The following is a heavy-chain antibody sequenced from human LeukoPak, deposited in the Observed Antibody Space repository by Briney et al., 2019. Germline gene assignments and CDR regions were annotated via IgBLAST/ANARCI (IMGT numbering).Heavy chain of an antibody. V-gene: IGHV3-23*01. CDR3: AKFGLAGSGRYHHAFDI. J-gene: IGHJ3*02. CDR1: GFTFSSYG. D-gene: IGHD3-10*01. Sequence: PGGSLRLSCAASGFTFSSYGMTWVRQAPGKGLEWVSAISGSGGSTYYADSVKGRSTISRDNSKNTLYLQMNSLRAEDTAVYYCAKFGLAGSGRYHHAFDIWGQGTMVTVSS. CDR2: ISGSGGST.